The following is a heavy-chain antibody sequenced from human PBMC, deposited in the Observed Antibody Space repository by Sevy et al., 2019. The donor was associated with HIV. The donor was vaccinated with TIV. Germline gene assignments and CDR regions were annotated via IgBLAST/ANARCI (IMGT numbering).Heavy chain of an antibody. CDR1: GHTFSDYY. Sequence: ASVKVSCKGSGHTFSDYYIQWVRQAPGQGLEWMGWINSNSGAISYAQKFQGRVTMTSDTSISTVYMELSRLRSDDTAVYYCATEYSYDYWGQGTLVTVSS. V-gene: IGHV1-2*02. D-gene: IGHD4-4*01. CDR3: ATEYSYDY. CDR2: INSNSGAI. J-gene: IGHJ4*02.